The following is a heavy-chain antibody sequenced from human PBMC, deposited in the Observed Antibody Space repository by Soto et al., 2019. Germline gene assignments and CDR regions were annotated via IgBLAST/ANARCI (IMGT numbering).Heavy chain of an antibody. J-gene: IGHJ4*02. CDR3: AAGEASSRNLAPYYLDF. CDR1: GGSMRSYF. D-gene: IGHD6-13*01. V-gene: IGHV4-59*01. CDR2: IHYSGTT. Sequence: SETLSLTCTVSGGSMRSYFWTWIRQPPGKGLEWIGYIHYSGTTSFFPSYNPSLRSRVTISEDTSKNQFSLKLLSVTTADTAVYFCAAGEASSRNLAPYYLDFWGQGTLVTVSS.